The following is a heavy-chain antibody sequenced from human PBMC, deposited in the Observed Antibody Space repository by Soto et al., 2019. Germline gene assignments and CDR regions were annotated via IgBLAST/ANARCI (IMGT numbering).Heavy chain of an antibody. CDR3: ARNPQYSSGWYANYYYYGMDV. CDR2: ISAYNGNT. D-gene: IGHD6-19*01. Sequence: ASVKVSCQASGYTFTSYGISWVRQAPGQGLEWMGWISAYNGNTNYAQKLQGRDTMTTDTSTSTAYMELRSLRSDDTAVYYCARNPQYSSGWYANYYYYGMDVWGQGTTVTVSS. J-gene: IGHJ6*02. V-gene: IGHV1-18*01. CDR1: GYTFTSYG.